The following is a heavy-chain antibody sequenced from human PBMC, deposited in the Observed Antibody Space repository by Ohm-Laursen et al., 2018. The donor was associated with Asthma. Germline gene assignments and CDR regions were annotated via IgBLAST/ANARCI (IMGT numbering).Heavy chain of an antibody. CDR3: AKDIISTHTMVQGVILYGMDV. CDR2: ISTASTFI. Sequence: SLRLSCTASGYTFSRYSIHWVRQVPGKGLEWVASISTASTFIYYADSVRGRFTTSRDNAKNSLYLQMNSLRAEDTALYYCAKDIISTHTMVQGVILYGMDVWGQGTTVTVSS. V-gene: IGHV3-21*04. CDR1: GYTFSRYS. D-gene: IGHD3-10*01. J-gene: IGHJ6*02.